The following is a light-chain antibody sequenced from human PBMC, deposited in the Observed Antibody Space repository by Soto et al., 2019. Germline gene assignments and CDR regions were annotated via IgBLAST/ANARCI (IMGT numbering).Light chain of an antibody. CDR1: RRLLHNSNNENH. Sequence: DIVMTQSPDSLSVSLGERATINCKASRRLLHNSNNENHLAGYQQKPGQPPKLLISWASTRESGVPDLFTGSGSETDFSLTISGLQAEDVEVYYRHQYYSIPRTFGGGTKVEI. V-gene: IGKV4-1*01. J-gene: IGKJ4*01. CDR2: WAS. CDR3: HQYYSIPRT.